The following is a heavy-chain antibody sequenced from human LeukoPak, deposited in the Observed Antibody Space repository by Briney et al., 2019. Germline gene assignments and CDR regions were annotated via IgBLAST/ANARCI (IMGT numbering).Heavy chain of an antibody. J-gene: IGHJ4*02. CDR2: ISSNGGST. D-gene: IGHD1-26*01. Sequence: GGSLILSCAASGFTFSSYAMHWVRQAPGKGLEYVSAISSNGGSTYYANSVKGRFTISRDNSKNTLYLQMGSLSAEDMAVYYCARDGEWEPLLYWGQGTLVTVSS. CDR3: ARDGEWEPLLY. V-gene: IGHV3-64*01. CDR1: GFTFSSYA.